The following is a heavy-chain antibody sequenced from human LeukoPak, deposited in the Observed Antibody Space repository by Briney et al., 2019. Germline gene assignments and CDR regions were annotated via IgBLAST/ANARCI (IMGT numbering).Heavy chain of an antibody. CDR3: ARLAYYDISTGHWTRYFDL. CDR2: IYYSGST. Sequence: SETLSLTCTVSGGSISSSSYYWGWSRQPPGKGLGWSGSIYYSGSTYYNPSLKSRVTISVDTSKNQFSLKLSSVTAADTAVYYCARLAYYDISTGHWTRYFDLWGRGTLVTVSS. J-gene: IGHJ2*01. V-gene: IGHV4-39*07. D-gene: IGHD3-9*01. CDR1: GGSISSSSYY.